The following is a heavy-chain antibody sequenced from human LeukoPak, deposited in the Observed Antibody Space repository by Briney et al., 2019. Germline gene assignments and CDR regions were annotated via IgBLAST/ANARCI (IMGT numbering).Heavy chain of an antibody. V-gene: IGHV4-31*11. CDR1: GGSFSGYY. CDR2: IYYSGST. CDR3: ARADGYCSSTSCVGLVGYYYYGMDV. D-gene: IGHD2-2*01. Sequence: SETLSLTCAVYGGSFSGYYWSWIRQHPGKGLEWIGYIYYSGSTYYNPSLKSRVTISVDTSKNQFSLKLSSVTAADTAVYYCARADGYCSSTSCVGLVGYYYYGMDVWGQGTTVTVSS. J-gene: IGHJ6*02.